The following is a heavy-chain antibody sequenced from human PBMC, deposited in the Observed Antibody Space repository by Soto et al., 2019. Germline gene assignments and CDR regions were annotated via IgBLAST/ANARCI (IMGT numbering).Heavy chain of an antibody. CDR3: EWSVPVPAGYIDY. Sequence: SETLSLTCTVSGGSIGGASWSWIRQSPGKGLEWVGYVYYTGSTNYSPSLRSRVSISLATSKTEFSLRLSSVTAAATAVYFCEWSVPVPAGYIDYWGQGTQVTVSS. D-gene: IGHD3-3*01. J-gene: IGHJ4*02. V-gene: IGHV4-59*01. CDR1: GGSIGGAS. CDR2: VYYTGST.